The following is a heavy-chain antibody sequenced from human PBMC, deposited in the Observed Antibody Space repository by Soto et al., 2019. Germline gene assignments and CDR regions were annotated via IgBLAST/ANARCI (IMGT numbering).Heavy chain of an antibody. D-gene: IGHD4-17*01. Sequence: SETLSLTCTVSGGSISSSSYYWGWIRQPPGKGLEWIGSIYYSGSTYYKPSLKSRVTISVDTSKNQFSLKLSSVTAADTAVYYCARRVTVTTPGYAFDIWGQGTMVTVSS. V-gene: IGHV4-39*01. CDR1: GGSISSSSYY. J-gene: IGHJ3*02. CDR3: ARRVTVTTPGYAFDI. CDR2: IYYSGST.